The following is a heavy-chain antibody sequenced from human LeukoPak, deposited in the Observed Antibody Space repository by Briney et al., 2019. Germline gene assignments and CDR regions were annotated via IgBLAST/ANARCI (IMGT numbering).Heavy chain of an antibody. CDR3: AKSRGVAGFDY. CDR1: GFTFSSYS. J-gene: IGHJ4*02. CDR2: ISGSGDST. D-gene: IGHD6-19*01. Sequence: GGSLRLSCAASGFTFSSYSMNWVRQAPGKGLEWVSAISGSGDSTYYADSVKGRFTISRDNSKNTLYLQMNSLRAEDTAVYYCAKSRGVAGFDYWGQGTLVTVSS. V-gene: IGHV3-23*01.